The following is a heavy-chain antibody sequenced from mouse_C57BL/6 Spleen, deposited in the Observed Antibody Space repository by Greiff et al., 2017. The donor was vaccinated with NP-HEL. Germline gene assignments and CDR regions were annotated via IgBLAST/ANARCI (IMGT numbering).Heavy chain of an antibody. Sequence: VQLQQPGAELVKPGASVKLSCKASGYTFTSYWMHWVKQRPGQGLEWIGMNHPNSGSTNYNEKFKSKATLTVDKSSSTAYMQLSSLTSEDSAVYYCAKGHYYGSSLYYAMDYWGQGTSVTVSS. J-gene: IGHJ4*01. D-gene: IGHD1-1*01. CDR2: NHPNSGST. CDR1: GYTFTSYW. V-gene: IGHV1-64*01. CDR3: AKGHYYGSSLYYAMDY.